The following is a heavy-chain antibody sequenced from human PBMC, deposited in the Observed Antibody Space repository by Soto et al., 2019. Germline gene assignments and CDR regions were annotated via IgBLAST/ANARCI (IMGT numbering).Heavy chain of an antibody. V-gene: IGHV3-74*01. J-gene: IGHJ6*02. Sequence: EVQLVESGGGLVQPGGSLRLSCEVSGFTLSRYWMHWVHQAPGKGLVWVSFISSDETTTYYADSVKGRFTVSRDNAKNTLSLQMNSLRAEDTAVYYCVRDGRNYYGMDVWGQGTTVTVSS. CDR3: VRDGRNYYGMDV. CDR2: ISSDETTT. CDR1: GFTLSRYW.